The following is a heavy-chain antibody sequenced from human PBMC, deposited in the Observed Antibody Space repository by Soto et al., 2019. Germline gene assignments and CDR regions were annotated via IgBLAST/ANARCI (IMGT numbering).Heavy chain of an antibody. CDR3: ARSIVVVPAAIYYYYYGMDV. D-gene: IGHD2-2*02. V-gene: IGHV1-69*10. Sequence: SVKVSCKASGGTFSSYAISWVRQAPGQGLEWMGGIIPILGTANYAQKFQGRVTITADKSTSTAYMELSSLRSEDTAVYYCARSIVVVPAAIYYYYYGMDVWGQGTTVTVS. J-gene: IGHJ6*02. CDR1: GGTFSSYA. CDR2: IIPILGTA.